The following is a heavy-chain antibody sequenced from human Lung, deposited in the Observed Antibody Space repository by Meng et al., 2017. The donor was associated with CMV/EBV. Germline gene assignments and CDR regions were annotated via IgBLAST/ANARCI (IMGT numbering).Heavy chain of an antibody. CDR2: ISYDGFNK. CDR1: AFTFNNYA. Sequence: SCAASAFTFNNYAMHWVRQAPGKGLEWVAVISYDGFNKYYADSVNGRFTISRDNSKNTLYLQMNSLRAEDTAVYYCARDLLSSSSWSPPLSFDPWXQGTLVTVSS. D-gene: IGHD6-13*01. CDR3: ARDLLSSSSWSPPLSFDP. V-gene: IGHV3-30-3*01. J-gene: IGHJ5*01.